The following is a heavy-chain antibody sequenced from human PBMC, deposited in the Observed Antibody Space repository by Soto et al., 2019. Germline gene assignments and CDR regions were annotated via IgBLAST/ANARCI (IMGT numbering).Heavy chain of an antibody. D-gene: IGHD1-26*01. V-gene: IGHV3-30*18. J-gene: IGHJ6*02. CDR1: GFTFSRYW. Sequence: GGSLRLSCAASGFTFSRYWMHWVRQTPGKGLGWVSRVSSDGSRKYYADSVQGRFTISRDNSKNTLSLQINSLRAEDTAVYYCAKDATEKVLVGATYYYYYYGMDVWGQGTTVTVSS. CDR2: VSSDGSRK. CDR3: AKDATEKVLVGATYYYYYYGMDV.